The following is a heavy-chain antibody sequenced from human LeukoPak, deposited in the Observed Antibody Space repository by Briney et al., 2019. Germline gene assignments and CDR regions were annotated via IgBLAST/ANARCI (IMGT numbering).Heavy chain of an antibody. V-gene: IGHV3-21*01. Sequence: GGSLRLSCAASGFSISTYTMNWVRQAPGKGLEWVSFISSSSSYIYFADSMRGRFTISRDNAKHLVYLQMNSLRAEDTGVYYCARGHTLSAFDYWGQGTLVTVSS. CDR1: GFSISTYT. CDR2: ISSSSSYI. CDR3: ARGHTLSAFDY. J-gene: IGHJ4*02. D-gene: IGHD1-26*01.